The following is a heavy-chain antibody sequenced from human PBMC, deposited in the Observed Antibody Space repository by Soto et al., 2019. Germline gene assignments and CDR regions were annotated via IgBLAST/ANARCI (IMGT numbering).Heavy chain of an antibody. Sequence: GGSLRLSCAASGFTFSSYAMSWVRQAPGKGLEWVSAISGSGGSTYYADSVKGRFTISRDNSKNTLYLQMNSLRAEDTAVHYCAKSQRIAAAGRWYYFDYWGQGTLVTVSS. CDR3: AKSQRIAAAGRWYYFDY. CDR1: GFTFSSYA. D-gene: IGHD6-13*01. CDR2: ISGSGGST. J-gene: IGHJ4*02. V-gene: IGHV3-23*01.